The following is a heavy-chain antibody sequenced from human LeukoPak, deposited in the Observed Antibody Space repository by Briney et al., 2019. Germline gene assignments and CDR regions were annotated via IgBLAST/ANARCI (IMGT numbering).Heavy chain of an antibody. CDR2: IKQDGSEK. CDR3: ATTQTFDY. CDR1: GFTFSNYW. J-gene: IGHJ4*02. Sequence: GGSLRLSCIASGFTFSNYWMSWVRQAPGKGLEWVANIKQDGSEKYYVDSVKGRFSITRDNAKSSLDLQMNNLRAEDTAVYYCATTQTFDYWGQGTLVTVSS. D-gene: IGHD2-15*01. V-gene: IGHV3-7*03.